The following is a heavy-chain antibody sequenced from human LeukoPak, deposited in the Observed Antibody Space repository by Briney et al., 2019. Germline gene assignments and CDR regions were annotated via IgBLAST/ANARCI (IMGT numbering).Heavy chain of an antibody. CDR2: ISWNGGST. CDR3: ARGNYGDILTASVDY. D-gene: IGHD3-9*01. V-gene: IGHV3-20*04. CDR1: GFTFDDYG. Sequence: PGGSLRLSCAASGFTFDDYGMSWVRQAPGKGLEWVSGISWNGGSTGYADSVKGRFTISRDNAKNSLYLQMNSLRAEDTALYYCARGNYGDILTASVDYWGQGTLVTVSS. J-gene: IGHJ4*02.